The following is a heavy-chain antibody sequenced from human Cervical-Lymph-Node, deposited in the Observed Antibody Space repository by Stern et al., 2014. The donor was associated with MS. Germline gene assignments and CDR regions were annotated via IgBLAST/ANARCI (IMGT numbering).Heavy chain of an antibody. Sequence: VQLVQSGAEVKKPGSSVKVSCKASGGTFSSYAISWVRQAPGQGLEWMGRIIPILGIANYAQKFQGRVTITADKSTSTAYMELSSLRSEDTAVYYCARGYSSSWQYYYYGMDVWGQGTTVTVSS. D-gene: IGHD6-13*01. J-gene: IGHJ6*02. V-gene: IGHV1-69*09. CDR3: ARGYSSSWQYYYYGMDV. CDR2: IIPILGIA. CDR1: GGTFSSYA.